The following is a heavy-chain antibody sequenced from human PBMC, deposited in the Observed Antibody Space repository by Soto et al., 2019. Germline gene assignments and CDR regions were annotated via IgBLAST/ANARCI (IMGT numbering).Heavy chain of an antibody. Sequence: SETLSLTCAVSGGSISGSYYYWGWLRQSPGKGPEWIGSVFYTGFSSYNPSLEIRVSVSVDKSKNQFHLKVSGVSEADAAVYYCARVDYYGWGSYYYNWFDPWGQGNLVTVSS. V-gene: IGHV4-39*01. CDR1: GGSISGSYYY. CDR3: ARVDYYGWGSYYYNWFDP. J-gene: IGHJ5*02. CDR2: VFYTGFS. D-gene: IGHD3-10*01.